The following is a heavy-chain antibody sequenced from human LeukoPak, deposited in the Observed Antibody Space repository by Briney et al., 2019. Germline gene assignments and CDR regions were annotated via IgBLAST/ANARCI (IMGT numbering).Heavy chain of an antibody. D-gene: IGHD3-10*01. J-gene: IGHJ5*02. CDR1: GYTFTSYG. V-gene: IGHV1-18*01. Sequence: GASVKVSCKASGYTFTSYGISWVRQAPGQGLEWMGWISAYNGNTNYAQKLQGRITMTTDASTSTAYMELRSLRSDDTAVYYCARDRVIWFGELPYHWGQGTLVTVSS. CDR2: ISAYNGNT. CDR3: ARDRVIWFGELPYH.